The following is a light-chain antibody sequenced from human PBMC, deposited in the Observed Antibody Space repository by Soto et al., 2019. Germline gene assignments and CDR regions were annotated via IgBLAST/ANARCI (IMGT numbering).Light chain of an antibody. CDR1: QSVSSGY. CDR3: QQYGSSPRT. J-gene: IGKJ1*01. Sequence: EIVLTQSPGNLSLSPGERATLSCRASQSVSSGYLAWYQQKPGQAPRLLIYGASIRAAGIPDRFSGSGSGADFTLTISRLEPEDFAVYYCQQYGSSPRTFGQGTKVDIK. CDR2: GAS. V-gene: IGKV3-20*01.